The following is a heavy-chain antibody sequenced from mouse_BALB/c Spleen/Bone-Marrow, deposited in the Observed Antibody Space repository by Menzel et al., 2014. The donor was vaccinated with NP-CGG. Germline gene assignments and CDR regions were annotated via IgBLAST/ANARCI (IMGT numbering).Heavy chain of an antibody. V-gene: IGHV1S34*01. CDR1: GYSFTGYY. Sequence: LVKTGASVKISCKASGYSFTGYYVHWIKQSHGKSLEWIGYISCYNGASGYNQKFKGKATFTVDTSSTIAYMQFNSLTSEDSAVYYCARRRDGTNYFDYWGQGTTLTVSS. CDR2: ISCYNGAS. D-gene: IGHD2-1*01. J-gene: IGHJ2*01. CDR3: ARRRDGTNYFDY.